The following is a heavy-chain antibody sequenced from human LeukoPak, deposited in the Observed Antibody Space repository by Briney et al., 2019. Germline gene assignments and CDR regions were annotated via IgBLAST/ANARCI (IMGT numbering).Heavy chain of an antibody. CDR3: AKGGEVSSWYKRLKLYFDY. D-gene: IGHD6-13*01. CDR2: ISYDEINQ. Sequence: PGGSLRLSCASSGFTFRSFGMHWVRQAPGKGLEWVAFISYDEINQYYADSVKGRFTISRDNSKNTLYLQMNSLRIEDTAVYYCAKGGEVSSWYKRLKLYFDYWGQGTLVTVSS. J-gene: IGHJ4*02. V-gene: IGHV3-30*02. CDR1: GFTFRSFG.